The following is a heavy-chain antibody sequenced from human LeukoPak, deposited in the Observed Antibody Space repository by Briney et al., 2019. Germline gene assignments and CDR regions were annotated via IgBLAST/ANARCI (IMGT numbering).Heavy chain of an antibody. Sequence: GGSLRLSCAASGFTFSSYAMSWVRQAPGRGVEGVSAISGSGGSTYYADSVKGRFTISRDNSKNTLYLQMNSLRAEDTAVYYCAKVSGRAAAGTGIDYWGQGTLVTVSS. CDR2: ISGSGGST. CDR1: GFTFSSYA. D-gene: IGHD6-13*01. J-gene: IGHJ4*02. V-gene: IGHV3-23*01. CDR3: AKVSGRAAAGTGIDY.